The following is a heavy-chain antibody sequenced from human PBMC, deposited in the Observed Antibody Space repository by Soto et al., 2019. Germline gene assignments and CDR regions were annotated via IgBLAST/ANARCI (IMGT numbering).Heavy chain of an antibody. D-gene: IGHD2-15*01. J-gene: IGHJ3*02. CDR3: ARDSGIVVVVAASDAFDI. V-gene: IGHV1-18*01. Sequence: QVQLVQSGAEVKKPGASVKVACKASGYTFTSYGISWVRQAPGQGLEWMGWISAYNGNTNYAQKLQGRVTMTTDTSTSTAYMELRSLRSDDTAVYYCARDSGIVVVVAASDAFDIWGQGTMVTVSS. CDR1: GYTFTSYG. CDR2: ISAYNGNT.